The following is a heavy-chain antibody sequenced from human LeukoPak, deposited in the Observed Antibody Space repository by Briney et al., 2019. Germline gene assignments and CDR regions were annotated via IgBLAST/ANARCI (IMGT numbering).Heavy chain of an antibody. CDR3: AFPYDFWRGYLDYYGMDV. Sequence: GASLRLSCAASGFTFSSYAMSWVRQAPGKGLEWVSAISGRGGSTYYADSVKGRFTISRDNSKNTLYLQMNSLRAEDTAVYYCAFPYDFWRGYLDYYGMDVWGQGTTVTVSS. V-gene: IGHV3-23*01. CDR2: ISGRGGST. D-gene: IGHD3-3*01. J-gene: IGHJ6*02. CDR1: GFTFSSYA.